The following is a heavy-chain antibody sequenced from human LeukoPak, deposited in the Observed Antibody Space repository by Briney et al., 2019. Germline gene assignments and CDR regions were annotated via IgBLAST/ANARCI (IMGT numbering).Heavy chain of an antibody. V-gene: IGHV3-66*01. J-gene: IGHJ4*02. D-gene: IGHD3-16*01. CDR1: GFTVSSNY. Sequence: GGSLRLSCAASGFTVSSNYMSWVRQAPGKGLEWVSVIYSGGSTYYADSVKGRFTISRDNSKNTLYLQMNSLRAEDTAVYYCARDLDDYVWGSPPHYWGQGTLVTVSS. CDR2: IYSGGST. CDR3: ARDLDDYVWGSPPHY.